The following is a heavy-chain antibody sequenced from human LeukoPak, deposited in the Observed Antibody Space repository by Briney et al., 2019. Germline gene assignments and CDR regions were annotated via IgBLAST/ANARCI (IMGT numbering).Heavy chain of an antibody. J-gene: IGHJ4*02. Sequence: GGSLRLSCAGSGFPFSDHYMDWVRQAPGKGLEWVGRSRNKAMIYTTDYAASVKGRFTISRDGSKNSVFLQMNSLKTEDTAVYYCARTYYDILTGIRDFDYWGQGTLVTVSS. CDR3: ARTYYDILTGIRDFDY. D-gene: IGHD3-9*01. V-gene: IGHV3-72*01. CDR2: SRNKAMIYTT. CDR1: GFPFSDHY.